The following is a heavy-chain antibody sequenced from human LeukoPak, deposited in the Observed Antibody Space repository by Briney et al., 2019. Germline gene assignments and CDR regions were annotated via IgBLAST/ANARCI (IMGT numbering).Heavy chain of an antibody. CDR1: GYTFTGYY. CDR3: ARLRVAGGNGGYFDY. J-gene: IGHJ4*02. D-gene: IGHD4-23*01. Sequence: ASVKVSCKASGYTFTGYYMQWVRQAPGQGVEGMGRINPNSGGTNYAQKFQGRVTIKRDTSLSTAYMELSRLRSDDTAVYYCARLRVAGGNGGYFDYWGQGTLVTVSS. V-gene: IGHV1-2*06. CDR2: INPNSGGT.